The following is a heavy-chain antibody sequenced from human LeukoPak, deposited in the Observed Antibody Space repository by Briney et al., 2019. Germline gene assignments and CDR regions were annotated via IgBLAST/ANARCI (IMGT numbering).Heavy chain of an antibody. CDR3: AREGQKDY. J-gene: IGHJ4*02. CDR2: IYYSGST. CDR1: GGSISSSSYY. Sequence: KTSETLSLTCTVSGGSISSSSYYWGWIRQPPGKGLEWIGSIYYSGSTYYNPSLKSRVTISVDTSKNQFSLKLSSVTAADTAVYYCAREGQKDYWGQGTLVTVSS. V-gene: IGHV4-39*07.